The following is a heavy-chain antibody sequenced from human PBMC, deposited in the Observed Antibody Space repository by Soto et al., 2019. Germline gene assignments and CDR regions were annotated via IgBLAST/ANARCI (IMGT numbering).Heavy chain of an antibody. Sequence: EVQLLESGGGLVQPGGSLRLSCAASGFTFSSYAMSWVRQAPAKGREWVSAISGSGGSTYYADFVKGRFTISRDNSKNTLYLQMNCLRAEDTAVYYCAKERYSGYLAPFGYWGQGALVTVSS. D-gene: IGHD5-12*01. V-gene: IGHV3-23*01. CDR1: GFTFSSYA. J-gene: IGHJ4*02. CDR3: AKERYSGYLAPFGY. CDR2: ISGSGGST.